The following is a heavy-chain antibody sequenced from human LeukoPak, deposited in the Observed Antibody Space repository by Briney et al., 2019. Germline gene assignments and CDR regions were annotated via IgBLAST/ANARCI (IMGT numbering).Heavy chain of an antibody. CDR1: GYSFPSYG. V-gene: IGHV1-18*01. Sequence: ASVKVSCKASGYSFPSYGISWVRQAPGQGPEWMGWISPYNDNTNYAQKLQGRATLTTDTSTSTAYMELRSLRSDDTAVYYCARHFYGSGTYYHFDFWGQGTLVTVSS. J-gene: IGHJ4*02. CDR3: ARHFYGSGTYYHFDF. D-gene: IGHD3-10*01. CDR2: ISPYNDNT.